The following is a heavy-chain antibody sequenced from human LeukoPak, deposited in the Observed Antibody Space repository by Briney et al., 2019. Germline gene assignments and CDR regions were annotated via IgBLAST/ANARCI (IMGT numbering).Heavy chain of an antibody. CDR2: INHSGST. CDR1: GFTFSSYS. D-gene: IGHD6-6*01. Sequence: PGGSLRLSCAASGFTFSSYSMNWIRQPPGKGLEWIGEINHSGSTNYNPSLKSRVTISVDTSKNQFSLKLSSVTAADTAVYYCARRRRGLAQLAPGAFDIWGQGTMVTVSS. CDR3: ARRRRGLAQLAPGAFDI. J-gene: IGHJ3*02. V-gene: IGHV4-34*01.